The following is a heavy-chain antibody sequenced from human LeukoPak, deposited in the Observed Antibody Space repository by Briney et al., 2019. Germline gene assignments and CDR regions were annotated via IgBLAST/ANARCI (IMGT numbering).Heavy chain of an antibody. V-gene: IGHV6-1*01. CDR2: TYYRSKWYN. Sequence: SQTLSLTCAISGDSVSSNSGTWNWIRQSPSRGLEWLGRTYYRSKWYNDYAVSVQSRITINPDTSKNPFSLQLSSVTPEDTAVYFCARGKSKRLDVWGQGTTVTVSS. CDR3: ARGKSKRLDV. CDR1: GDSVSSNSGT. D-gene: IGHD5/OR15-5a*01. J-gene: IGHJ6*02.